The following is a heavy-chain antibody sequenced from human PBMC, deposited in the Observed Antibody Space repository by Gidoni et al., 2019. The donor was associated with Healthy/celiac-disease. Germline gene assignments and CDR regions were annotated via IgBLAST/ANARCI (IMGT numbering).Heavy chain of an antibody. V-gene: IGHV3-33*08. D-gene: IGHD2-21*02. Sequence: QVQLVESGGGVVQPGLSLRLSCAASGFTFSSYGMHWVRQAPGKGLEWVEVIWYDGSNKHYADTVKGRFTISRDNSKNTLYLQMNSLRAEDTAVYYCARDRYCGGDCYSGLQYWGQGTLVTVSS. CDR2: IWYDGSNK. CDR1: GFTFSSYG. J-gene: IGHJ4*02. CDR3: ARDRYCGGDCYSGLQY.